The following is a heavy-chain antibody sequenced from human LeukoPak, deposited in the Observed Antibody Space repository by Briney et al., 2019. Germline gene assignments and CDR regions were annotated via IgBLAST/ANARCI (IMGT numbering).Heavy chain of an antibody. D-gene: IGHD2/OR15-2a*01. CDR2: ISWNSGSI. J-gene: IGHJ4*02. CDR1: GFTFDEYA. Sequence: PGGSLRLSCAASGFTFDEYAMHWVRQAPGKGLEWVSGISWNSGSIGYADSVKGRFTISRDNAKNSLYLHMNSLRAEDTALYYCAKSNRLPYFDYWGQGTLVTVSS. V-gene: IGHV3-9*01. CDR3: AKSNRLPYFDY.